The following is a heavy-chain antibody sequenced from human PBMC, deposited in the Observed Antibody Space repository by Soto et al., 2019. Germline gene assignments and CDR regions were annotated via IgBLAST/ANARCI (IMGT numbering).Heavy chain of an antibody. Sequence: QEQLVESGGGVVQPGRSLSLSCTASGFAFSSHNMHWVRQAPGKGLEWLAVISYNGGFKYHTKSVEGRFTISRDNSKNTLFVQMNSLRNEATAVYYCAREGSRGLGWNSGAFDMWGPGTMVTVSP. CDR3: AREGSRGLGWNSGAFDM. J-gene: IGHJ3*02. CDR1: GFAFSSHN. D-gene: IGHD7-27*01. CDR2: ISYNGGFK. V-gene: IGHV3-30-3*01.